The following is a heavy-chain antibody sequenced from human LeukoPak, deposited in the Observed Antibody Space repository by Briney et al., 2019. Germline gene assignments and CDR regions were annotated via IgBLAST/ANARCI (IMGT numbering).Heavy chain of an antibody. CDR1: GFTFSSYW. D-gene: IGHD6-13*01. V-gene: IGHV3-7*01. CDR3: ARDSEKSSSFAFDI. J-gene: IGHJ3*02. CDR2: INLDGSEK. Sequence: GGSLRLSCAASGFTFSSYWMAWVRQAPGKGLEWVANINLDGSEKDYVDSLKGRCAISRDDAKNSLYLQLNTLRAEDTAVYYCARDSEKSSSFAFDIWGQGTVVTVSS.